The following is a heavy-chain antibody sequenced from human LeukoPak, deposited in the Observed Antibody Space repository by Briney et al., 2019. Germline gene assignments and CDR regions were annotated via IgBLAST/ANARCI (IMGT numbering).Heavy chain of an antibody. Sequence: RGSLRPSCAASGFTFSTYGMSWVRQSPGKGLEWVSAISGSATGGITNYADSVRGRFTISRDDYKNTLYLQMNSLRVEDTAVYYCATHASAFEFWGQGTLVTVSS. CDR3: ATHASAFEF. D-gene: IGHD3-10*01. CDR1: GFTFSTYG. V-gene: IGHV3-23*01. J-gene: IGHJ4*02. CDR2: ISGSATGGIT.